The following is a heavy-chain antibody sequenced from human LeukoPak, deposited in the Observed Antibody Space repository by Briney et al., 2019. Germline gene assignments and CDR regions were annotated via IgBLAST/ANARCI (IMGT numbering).Heavy chain of an antibody. Sequence: GRSLRLSCAASGFTFSSYAMHWVRQAPGKGLEWVAVISYDGSNKYYADSVKGRFTISRDNSKNTLYLQMNSLRAEDTAVYYCARDYNLNGCMDYWGQGTLVTVSS. CDR3: ARDYNLNGCMDY. V-gene: IGHV3-30-3*01. CDR2: ISYDGSNK. D-gene: IGHD2-8*01. J-gene: IGHJ4*02. CDR1: GFTFSSYA.